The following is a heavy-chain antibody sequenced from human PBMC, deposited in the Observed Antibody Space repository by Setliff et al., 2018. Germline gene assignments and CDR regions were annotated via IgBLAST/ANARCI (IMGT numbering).Heavy chain of an antibody. Sequence: GGSLRLSCAASGFSCSNYWMHWVRQAPGKGLVWVSRINSDGSSTNYADSVEGQFTVSRDNAKNTLYLQMNSLRAEDTAVYYCARDGHNVYYFDYWGLGTLVTVSS. J-gene: IGHJ4*02. CDR3: ARDGHNVYYFDY. D-gene: IGHD1-1*01. V-gene: IGHV3-74*01. CDR2: INSDGSST. CDR1: GFSCSNYW.